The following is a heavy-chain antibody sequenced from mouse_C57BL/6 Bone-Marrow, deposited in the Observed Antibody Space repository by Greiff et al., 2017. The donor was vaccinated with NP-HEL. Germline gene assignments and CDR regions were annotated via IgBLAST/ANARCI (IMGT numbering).Heavy chain of an antibody. CDR3: ARGWFAY. Sequence: VQLQQSVAELVRPGASVKLSCTASGFNIKNTYMHWVKQRPEQGLEWIGEINPSTGGTTYNQKFKAKATLTVDKSSSTAYMQLKSLTSEDSAVYYCARGWFAYWGQGTLVTVSA. J-gene: IGHJ3*01. CDR1: GFNIKNTY. V-gene: IGHV14-3*01. CDR2: INPSTGGT.